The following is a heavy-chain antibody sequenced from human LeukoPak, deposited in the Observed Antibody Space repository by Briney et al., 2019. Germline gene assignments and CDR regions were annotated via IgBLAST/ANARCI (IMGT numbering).Heavy chain of an antibody. D-gene: IGHD3-22*01. CDR3: ARYYDTSGSLDY. V-gene: IGHV4-59*01. J-gene: IGHJ4*02. CDR1: GGSISNYY. CDR2: IYYTGST. Sequence: SETLSLTCSVSGGSISNYYWSWIRQPPGKGLEWIGYIYYTGSTNCNSSLKSRVTISVDTSKNQFSLRLSSVTAADTAVYFCARYYDTSGSLDYWGQGTLVTVSS.